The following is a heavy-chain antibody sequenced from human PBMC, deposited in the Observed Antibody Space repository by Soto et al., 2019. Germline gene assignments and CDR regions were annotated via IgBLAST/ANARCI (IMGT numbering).Heavy chain of an antibody. CDR2: IYSSGST. J-gene: IGHJ5*02. Sequence: SETLSLTCTVSGGAINSYYWTWIRQPAGKGLEWIGRIYSSGSTKYNPSLQSRVTMSLDTSKNQFSLKLTSVTAADTAVYYCARGQRFSDWFDPWGQGTLVTVSS. D-gene: IGHD3-3*01. CDR3: ARGQRFSDWFDP. V-gene: IGHV4-4*07. CDR1: GGAINSYY.